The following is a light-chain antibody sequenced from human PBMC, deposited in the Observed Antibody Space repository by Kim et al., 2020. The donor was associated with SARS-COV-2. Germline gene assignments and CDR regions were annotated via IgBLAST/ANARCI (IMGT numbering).Light chain of an antibody. CDR1: SGHSSYA. V-gene: IGLV4-69*01. CDR3: QTWGTGILV. CDR2: LNSDGSH. Sequence: QLVLTQSPSASASLGASVKLTCTLSSGHSSYAIAWHQQQPEKGPRYLMKLNSDGSHSKGDGNPDRFSGSSSGAERYLTISSLQSEDEADYYCQTWGTGILVFGTGTKVTVL. J-gene: IGLJ1*01.